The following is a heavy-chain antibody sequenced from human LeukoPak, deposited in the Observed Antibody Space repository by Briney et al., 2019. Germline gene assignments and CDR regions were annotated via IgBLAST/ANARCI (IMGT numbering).Heavy chain of an antibody. D-gene: IGHD3-22*01. J-gene: IGHJ4*02. CDR1: GFTFSDYY. Sequence: GGSLRLSCAASGFTFSDYYMSWIRQAPEKGLEWVSYISSGGSTIYYADSVKGRFTISRDNAKNSLYLQMNSLRAEDTAVYYCARDRYYYDSSGYYSFEYWGQGTLVTVSS. V-gene: IGHV3-11*01. CDR2: ISSGGSTI. CDR3: ARDRYYYDSSGYYSFEY.